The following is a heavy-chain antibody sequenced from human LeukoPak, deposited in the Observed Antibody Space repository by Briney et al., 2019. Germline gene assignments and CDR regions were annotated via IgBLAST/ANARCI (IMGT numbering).Heavy chain of an antibody. D-gene: IGHD2-2*01. J-gene: IGHJ4*02. V-gene: IGHV4-59*01. CDR1: GGSITSYY. CDR3: ARARYGSTSCPYYFDY. CDR2: FYYSGST. Sequence: PSETLSLTCTVSGGSITSYYWSWIRQPPGKGLELIGFFYYSGSTNYNPSLKSRVTISLDTSKSQFSLKLTSVTAADTAVYYCARARYGSTSCPYYFDYWGQGTLVTVSS.